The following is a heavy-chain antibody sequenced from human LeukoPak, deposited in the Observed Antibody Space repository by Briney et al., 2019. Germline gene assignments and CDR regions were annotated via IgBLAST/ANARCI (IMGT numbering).Heavy chain of an antibody. V-gene: IGHV3-33*08. CDR3: ARDFYVGSGSYYIGY. D-gene: IGHD3-10*01. Sequence: PGGSLRLSCAASGFTFSRSWMHWVRQAPGKGLEWVAVIWHDGSNKYYADSVKGRFTISRDNSKNTLYLQMNSLRAEDTAVYYCARDFYVGSGSYYIGYWGQGTLVTVSS. CDR1: GFTFSRSW. CDR2: IWHDGSNK. J-gene: IGHJ4*02.